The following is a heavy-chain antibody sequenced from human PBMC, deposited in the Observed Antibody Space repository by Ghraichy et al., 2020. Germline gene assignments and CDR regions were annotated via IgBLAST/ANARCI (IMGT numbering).Heavy chain of an antibody. J-gene: IGHJ4*02. CDR1: GGSIRSDNW. Sequence: ESLNISSTVSGGSIRSDNWMSWVRQPPGKGLEWLGEIHHSGGTNYNPSLKSRVTISIDTSKNQFSLRLTSLTAADTAVYYCIQNGFYALEYWGQGTLVTASS. CDR2: IHHSGGT. D-gene: IGHD2/OR15-2a*01. V-gene: IGHV4-4*02. CDR3: IQNGFYALEY.